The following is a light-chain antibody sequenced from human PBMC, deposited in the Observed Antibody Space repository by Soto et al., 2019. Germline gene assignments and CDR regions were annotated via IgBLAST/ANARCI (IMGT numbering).Light chain of an antibody. Sequence: EIVLTQSPGTLSLSPGERATLSCRASQSIRSHYLAWYQQKPGQAPRLLISGAHNRAPGIPDRFSGSEAGTDFTTSISRLEPEDFAVYYCQQYCSSVTFGQGTKVEIK. V-gene: IGKV3-20*01. J-gene: IGKJ1*01. CDR2: GAH. CDR3: QQYCSSVT. CDR1: QSIRSHY.